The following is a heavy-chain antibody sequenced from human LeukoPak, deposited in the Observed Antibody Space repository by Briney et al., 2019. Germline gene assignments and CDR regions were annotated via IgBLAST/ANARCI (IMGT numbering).Heavy chain of an antibody. CDR1: GGSISSGSYY. V-gene: IGHV4-61*01. J-gene: IGHJ4*02. D-gene: IGHD3-10*02. CDR3: ARGSCLDY. CDR2: IYYGGST. Sequence: SQTLSLTCTVSGGSISSGSYYWSWIRQPPGKGLEWIGYIYYGGSTNYNPSLKSRVTISVDTSKNQFSLKLSSVTAADTAVYYCARGSCLDYWGQGTLVTVSS.